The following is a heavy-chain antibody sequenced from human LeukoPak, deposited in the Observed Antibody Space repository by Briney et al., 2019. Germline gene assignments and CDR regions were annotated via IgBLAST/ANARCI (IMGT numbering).Heavy chain of an antibody. J-gene: IGHJ4*02. D-gene: IGHD2-2*01. Sequence: PGGSLRLSCAASGFPFGGHEMNWVRQAPGKGLEWISYISSSDNTIYYADSVKGRFTTSRDNAKNSLYLQMNSLRVEDTAVYYCASCGSTSCHWGQGILVTVSS. CDR3: ASCGSTSCH. V-gene: IGHV3-48*03. CDR2: ISSSDNTI. CDR1: GFPFGGHE.